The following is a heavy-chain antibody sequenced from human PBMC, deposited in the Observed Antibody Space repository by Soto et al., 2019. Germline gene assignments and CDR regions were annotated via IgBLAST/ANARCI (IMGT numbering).Heavy chain of an antibody. D-gene: IGHD1-26*01. CDR1: GFTFSSYA. J-gene: IGHJ3*01. V-gene: IGHV3-23*01. Sequence: LRLSCAASGFTFSSYAMTWVRQAPGKGLEWVSTISSSNGSTYYAESVKGRFTISRDNSKNTLYVQMNSLTVEDTAVYYCARAQYTGSYFDACDVWGQGTMVTVSS. CDR3: ARAQYTGSYFDACDV. CDR2: ISSSNGST.